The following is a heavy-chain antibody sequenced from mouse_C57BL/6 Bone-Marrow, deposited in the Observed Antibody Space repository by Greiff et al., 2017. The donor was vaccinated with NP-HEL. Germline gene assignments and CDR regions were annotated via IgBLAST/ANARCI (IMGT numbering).Heavy chain of an antibody. J-gene: IGHJ4*01. Sequence: ESGPGLVKPSQSLSLTCSVTGYSITSGYYWNWIRQFPGNKLEWMGYISYDGSNNYNPSLKNRISITRDTSKNQFFLKLNSVTTEDTATYYCASYYDGYFHYAMDYCARNLSHRLL. D-gene: IGHD2-3*01. V-gene: IGHV3-6*01. CDR1: GYSITSGYY. CDR2: ISYDGSN. CDR3: ASYYDGYFHYAMDY.